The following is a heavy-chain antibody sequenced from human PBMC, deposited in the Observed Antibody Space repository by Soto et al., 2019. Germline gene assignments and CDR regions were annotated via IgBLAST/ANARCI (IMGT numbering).Heavy chain of an antibody. J-gene: IGHJ4*02. CDR3: ARRQGDYYEISGYNYYFDY. D-gene: IGHD3-22*01. CDR1: GATFSSYA. V-gene: IGHV1-2*02. Sequence: SSVKVSCKASGATFSSYAIRWVRKAPGQGLEWMGWINPNSGGTKYAQKFQGRVNMTRETSISTAYMELSRLSADDTAVYYCARRQGDYYEISGYNYYFDYWGQGALVRVSS. CDR2: INPNSGGT.